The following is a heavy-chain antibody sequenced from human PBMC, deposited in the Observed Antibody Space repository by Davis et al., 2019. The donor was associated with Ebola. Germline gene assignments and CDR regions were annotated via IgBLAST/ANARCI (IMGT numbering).Heavy chain of an antibody. CDR1: GGSISSYY. V-gene: IGHV4-59*01. D-gene: IGHD6-13*01. Sequence: SETLSLTCTVSGGSISSYYWSWILQPPGKGLEWTGYIYYSGSTNYNPSLKSRVTISVDTSKNQFSLKLRSVTAADTAVYYCARGSAGHFDRWGRGTLVTVSS. CDR3: ARGSAGHFDR. J-gene: IGHJ2*01. CDR2: IYYSGST.